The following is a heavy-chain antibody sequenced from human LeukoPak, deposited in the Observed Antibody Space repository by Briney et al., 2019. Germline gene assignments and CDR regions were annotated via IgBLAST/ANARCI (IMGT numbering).Heavy chain of an antibody. J-gene: IGHJ5*02. CDR1: GGSFSGYY. CDR3: ARRASYYDILTGYSRGNWFDP. Sequence: SETLSLTCAVYGGSFSGYYWSWIRQPPGKGLEWIGEINHSGSTNYNPSLKSRVTISVDTSKNQFSLKLSSVTAADTAVYYCARRASYYDILTGYSRGNWFDPWGQGTLVTVSS. CDR2: INHSGST. V-gene: IGHV4-34*01. D-gene: IGHD3-9*01.